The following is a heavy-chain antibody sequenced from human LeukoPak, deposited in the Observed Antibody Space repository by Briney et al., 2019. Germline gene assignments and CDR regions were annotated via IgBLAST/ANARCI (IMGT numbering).Heavy chain of an antibody. CDR2: ISSSGSTI. Sequence: PGGSLRLSCAASGFTFSSYEMNWVRQAPGKGLEWVSYISSSGSTIYYADSVKGRFTISRDNAKNSLYLQMNSLRAEDTAVYYCARDHATTLYYYYYMDVWGKGTTVTISS. J-gene: IGHJ6*03. CDR3: ARDHATTLYYYYYMDV. D-gene: IGHD4-17*01. V-gene: IGHV3-48*03. CDR1: GFTFSSYE.